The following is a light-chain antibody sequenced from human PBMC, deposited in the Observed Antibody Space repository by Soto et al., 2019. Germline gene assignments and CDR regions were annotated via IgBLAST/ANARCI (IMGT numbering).Light chain of an antibody. V-gene: IGKV1-6*01. J-gene: IGKJ1*01. CDR3: LQDINSPWT. Sequence: QLTQSPSTLSASLGDRVTISCPASQGIGNASGWYQQKPGTPPKVLLYGASNLQSGVPPRFSGSGAGTDFPRAISSLQHEDSATYYCLQDINSPWTFGQGTKVDIK. CDR1: QGIGNA. CDR2: GAS.